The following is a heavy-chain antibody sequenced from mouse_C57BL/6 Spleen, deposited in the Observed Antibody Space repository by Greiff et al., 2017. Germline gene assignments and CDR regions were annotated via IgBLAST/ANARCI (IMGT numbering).Heavy chain of an antibody. CDR1: GYTFTSYW. V-gene: IGHV1-64*01. J-gene: IGHJ4*01. D-gene: IGHD1-1*01. CDR2: IHPNSGST. Sequence: QVQLQQPGAELVKPGASVKLSCKASGYTFTSYWMHWVKQRPGQGLEWIGMIHPNSGSTNYNEKFKSKATLTADKSSSTAYMQLSSLTSEDAAVXYCARRAHYYGSSSYYAMDYWGQGTSVTVSS. CDR3: ARRAHYYGSSSYYAMDY.